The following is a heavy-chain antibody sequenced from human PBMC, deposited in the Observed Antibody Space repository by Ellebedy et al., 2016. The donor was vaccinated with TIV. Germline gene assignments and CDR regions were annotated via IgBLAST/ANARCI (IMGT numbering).Heavy chain of an antibody. CDR2: INPNSGGT. J-gene: IGHJ3*02. D-gene: IGHD3-9*01. Sequence: ASVKVSCKVSGYTLTELSMHWVRQAPGQGLEWMGGINPNSGGTNYAQKFQGRVTMTRDTSISTAYMELSRLRSDDTAVYYCARESLDILTGRDAFDIWGQGTMVTVSS. V-gene: IGHV1-2*02. CDR1: GYTLTELS. CDR3: ARESLDILTGRDAFDI.